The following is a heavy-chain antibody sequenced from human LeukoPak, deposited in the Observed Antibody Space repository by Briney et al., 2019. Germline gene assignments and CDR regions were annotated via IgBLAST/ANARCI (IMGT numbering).Heavy chain of an antibody. CDR1: GFTFSRSA. V-gene: IGHV3-23*01. CDR3: VKGRISEDGLDF. J-gene: IGHJ4*02. Sequence: GGSLRLSCAASGFTFSRSAMTWVRQPPGKGLDWVSSISSSGNTYYADSVKGRFTISRDNSKNMLYLQMNSLRAEDTAVYYCVKGRISEDGLDFWGQGTLVTVSS. CDR2: ISSSGNT. D-gene: IGHD6-13*01.